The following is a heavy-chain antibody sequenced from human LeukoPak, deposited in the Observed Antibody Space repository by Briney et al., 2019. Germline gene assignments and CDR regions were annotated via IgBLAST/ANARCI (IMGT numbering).Heavy chain of an antibody. CDR3: ATDLRGSYYGNY. CDR1: GYTLTELS. J-gene: IGHJ4*02. CDR2: FDPEVGET. D-gene: IGHD1-26*01. V-gene: IGHV1-24*01. Sequence: ASVKVSCKVSGYTLTELSMHWVRQAPGKGLEWMGGFDPEVGETIYAQKFQGRVTMTEDTSTDTAYMELSSLRSEDTAVYYCATDLRGSYYGNYWGQGTLVTASS.